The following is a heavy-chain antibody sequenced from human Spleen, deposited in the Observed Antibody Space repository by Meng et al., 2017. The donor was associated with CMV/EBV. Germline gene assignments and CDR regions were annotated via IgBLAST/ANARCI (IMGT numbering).Heavy chain of an antibody. V-gene: IGHV4-39*07. D-gene: IGHD3-22*01. J-gene: IGHJ4*02. Sequence: GSLRLSCTVSGGSISSSSYYWGWIRQPPGKGLEWIGSIYYSGATYYNPSLKSRVTISVDTFKNQFSLRLRSVTAADTAVYYCARVFPSGYLYFADWGQGTLVTVSS. CDR1: GGSISSSSYY. CDR2: IYYSGAT. CDR3: ARVFPSGYLYFAD.